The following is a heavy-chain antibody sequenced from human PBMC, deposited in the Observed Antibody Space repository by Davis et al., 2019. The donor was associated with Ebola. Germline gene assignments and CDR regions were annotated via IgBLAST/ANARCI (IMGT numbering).Heavy chain of an antibody. CDR1: GYSLTSYW. D-gene: IGHD1-26*01. CDR3: ARQNGATTFLYYYYGMDV. CDR2: IDPSDSYT. J-gene: IGHJ6*02. Sequence: PGGSLRLSCKGSGYSLTSYWISWVRQMPGKGLEWMGRIDPSDSYTNYSPSFQGHVTISADKSISTAYLQWSSLKASDTAMYYCARQNGATTFLYYYYGMDVWGQGTTVTVSS. V-gene: IGHV5-10-1*01.